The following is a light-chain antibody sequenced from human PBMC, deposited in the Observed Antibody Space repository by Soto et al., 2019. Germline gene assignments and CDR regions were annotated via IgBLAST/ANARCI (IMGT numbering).Light chain of an antibody. V-gene: IGKV1-33*01. CDR1: QSISNH. Sequence: DIQMTQSPSSLSASVEDRVIITCRASQSISNHLNWYQQKPGKAPKLPIYDASNLETGVPSRFSGSGSGTDFTFTISSLQPEDIATYYCQQYDNLPLTFGGGTKVDIK. CDR3: QQYDNLPLT. J-gene: IGKJ4*01. CDR2: DAS.